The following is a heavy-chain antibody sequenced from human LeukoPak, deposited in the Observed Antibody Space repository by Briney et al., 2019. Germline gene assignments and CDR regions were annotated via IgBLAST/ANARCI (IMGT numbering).Heavy chain of an antibody. CDR2: ISGHNGNT. CDR1: GYSFTSFG. J-gene: IGHJ4*02. CDR3: ARSGAYGSGSYYIRY. Sequence: ASVKVSCKASGYSFTSFGISWVRQAPGQGLEWMGWISGHNGNTDYAHKFQGRVTMTTDTSTSTAYMELRGLRSDDTAMYYRARSGAYGSGSYYIRYWGQGTLVTVSS. V-gene: IGHV1-18*01. D-gene: IGHD3-10*01.